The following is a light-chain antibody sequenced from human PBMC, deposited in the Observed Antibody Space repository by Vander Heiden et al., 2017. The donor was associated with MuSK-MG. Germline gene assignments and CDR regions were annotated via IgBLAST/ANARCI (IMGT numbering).Light chain of an antibody. Sequence: QSALTHPPSVSRSPGQSLTISCTGTSSDIGYYDYVSWYQQHPGKAPKLIIYDVSNRPSGVSNRFSGSKSANTASLTISGLQAEDEADYYCSSYRSRSLVFGGGTKLTVL. CDR1: SSDIGYYDY. V-gene: IGLV2-14*03. CDR2: DVS. CDR3: SSYRSRSLV. J-gene: IGLJ2*01.